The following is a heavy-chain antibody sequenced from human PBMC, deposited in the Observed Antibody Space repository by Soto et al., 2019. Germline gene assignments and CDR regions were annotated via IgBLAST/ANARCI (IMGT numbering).Heavy chain of an antibody. V-gene: IGHV4-39*02. Sequence: PSETLSLTCSVSGGSISNSDCYWGWIRQPPGKGLEWIGSIHDTGNTYYNPSLKSRVTISVDTSKNHFSLKLSSVTAADTAVYYCATQEVGGSYVYTFDPWGQGTLVTVSS. D-gene: IGHD1-26*01. CDR1: GGSISNSDCY. J-gene: IGHJ5*02. CDR2: IHDTGNT. CDR3: ATQEVGGSYVYTFDP.